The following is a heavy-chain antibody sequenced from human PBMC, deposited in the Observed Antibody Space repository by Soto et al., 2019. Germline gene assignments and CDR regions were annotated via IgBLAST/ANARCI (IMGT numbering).Heavy chain of an antibody. CDR3: ARAAYDILTGYSTPYYFDY. J-gene: IGHJ4*02. CDR1: GGSISSYY. Sequence: QVQLQESGPGLVKPSETLSLTCTVSGGSISSYYWSWILQPPGKGLEWIGYIYYSGSTNYNPSLKSRVTISVDTSKNQFSLKLSSVTAADTAVYYCARAAYDILTGYSTPYYFDYWGQGTLVTVSS. D-gene: IGHD3-9*01. V-gene: IGHV4-59*01. CDR2: IYYSGST.